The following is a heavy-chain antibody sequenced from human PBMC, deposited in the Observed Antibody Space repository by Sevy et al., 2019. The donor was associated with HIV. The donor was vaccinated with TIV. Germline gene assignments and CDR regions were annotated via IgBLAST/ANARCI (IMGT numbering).Heavy chain of an antibody. D-gene: IGHD1-26*01. J-gene: IGHJ5*02. CDR2: ISSSGSSI. CDR1: GFTFSSYD. Sequence: QLGGSLRLSCTASGFTFSSYDMNWVRQAPGKGLEWVSKISSSGSSIYYADSVKGRFTISRDNAKNSLNLQMNSLRAEDTAVYYCTRNGRAFDNGFDPWGHGTLVTVSS. V-gene: IGHV3-48*03. CDR3: TRNGRAFDNGFDP.